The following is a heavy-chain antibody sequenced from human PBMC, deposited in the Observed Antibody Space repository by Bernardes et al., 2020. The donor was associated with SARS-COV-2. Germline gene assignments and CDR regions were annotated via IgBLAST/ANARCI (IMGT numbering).Heavy chain of an antibody. CDR3: AKSEGDYDGSAYYLDAFDL. CDR2: IYSSGIT. CDR1: GGSIIRGDYF. D-gene: IGHD3-22*01. Sequence: SETLSLTCTVSGGSIIRGDYFWSWIRLPPGKGLEWIGSIYSSGITYYNPSLKSRVTITIDTSKNQFSLKLSSVTAADTAVYYCAKSEGDYDGSAYYLDAFDLWGQGTPVTVSS. J-gene: IGHJ3*01. V-gene: IGHV4-30-4*01.